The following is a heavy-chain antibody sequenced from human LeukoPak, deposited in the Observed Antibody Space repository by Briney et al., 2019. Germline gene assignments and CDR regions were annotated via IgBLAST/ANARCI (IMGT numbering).Heavy chain of an antibody. CDR3: ARDYCSGGSCYENKWFDP. D-gene: IGHD2-15*01. J-gene: IGHJ5*02. CDR1: GFTFSKYG. CDR2: IWFDGTTT. Sequence: PGGSLRPSCAASGFTFSKYGMHWVRQAPGKGLEWVAVIWFDGTTTNHADSVKGRFTISRDNSKNTLFLQMNSLRAEDTAVYFCARDYCSGGSCYENKWFDPWGQGTLVTVSS. V-gene: IGHV3-33*01.